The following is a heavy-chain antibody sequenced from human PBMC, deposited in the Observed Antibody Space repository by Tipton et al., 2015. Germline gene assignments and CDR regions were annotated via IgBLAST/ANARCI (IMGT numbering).Heavy chain of an antibody. V-gene: IGHV4-34*01. D-gene: IGHD5-24*01. J-gene: IGHJ6*02. CDR3: ARGGSPIIEMAYHHYGLDV. CDR1: GGSFYTYY. CDR2: IYHSGTT. Sequence: LRLSCSLSGGSFYTYYGTWIRQPPGQGLEWIGEIYHSGTTNYNPSLRGRFTISLRTSKNRLSLKVVSVTAADTAIYYCARGGSPIIEMAYHHYGLDVWGQGTTVTVSS.